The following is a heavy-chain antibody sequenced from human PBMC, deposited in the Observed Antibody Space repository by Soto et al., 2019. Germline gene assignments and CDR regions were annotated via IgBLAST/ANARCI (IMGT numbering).Heavy chain of an antibody. CDR1: GGSFSGYY. CDR2: INHSGST. J-gene: IGHJ4*02. CDR3: ARAITTIAVAGRGFDY. Sequence: QAQLQQWGAGLMKPSETLSLTCAVYGGSFSGYYWSWIRQPPGKGLEWIGEINHSGSTNNNPSLKSRVTISVDTSKNQCSLKLSSVTAAGTAVYYCARAITTIAVAGRGFDYWGQGTLVTVSS. D-gene: IGHD6-19*01. V-gene: IGHV4-34*01.